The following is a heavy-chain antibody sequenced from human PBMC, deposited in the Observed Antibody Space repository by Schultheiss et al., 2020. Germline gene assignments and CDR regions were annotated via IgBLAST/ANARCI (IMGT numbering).Heavy chain of an antibody. D-gene: IGHD6-13*01. Sequence: ASVKVSGKASGYTFTSYAMNWVRQAPGQGLEWMGWINTNTGNPTYAQGFTGRFVFSLDTSVSTAYLQISSLKAEDTAVYYCARAHWQQLPTSLYYWGQGTLVTVSS. CDR2: INTNTGNP. CDR3: ARAHWQQLPTSLYY. J-gene: IGHJ4*02. V-gene: IGHV7-4-1*02. CDR1: GYTFTSYA.